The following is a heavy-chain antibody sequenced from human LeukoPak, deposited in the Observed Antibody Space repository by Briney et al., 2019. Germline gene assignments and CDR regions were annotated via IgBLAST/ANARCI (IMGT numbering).Heavy chain of an antibody. J-gene: IGHJ4*02. Sequence: PGGSLRPSCAASGLTFSSYGMHWVRQAPGKGLEWVAFIRYDGSNKYYADSVKGRFTISRDNSKNTLYLQMNSLRAEDTAVYYCAKDPYYYDSSGYWVDYWGQGTLVTVSS. CDR3: AKDPYYYDSSGYWVDY. D-gene: IGHD3-22*01. V-gene: IGHV3-30*02. CDR1: GLTFSSYG. CDR2: IRYDGSNK.